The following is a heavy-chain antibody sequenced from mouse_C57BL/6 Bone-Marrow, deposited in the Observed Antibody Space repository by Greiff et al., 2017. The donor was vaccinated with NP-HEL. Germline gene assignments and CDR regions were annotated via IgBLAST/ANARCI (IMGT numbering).Heavy chain of an antibody. CDR3: TTILLRSYYAKDY. CDR1: GFNIKDDY. D-gene: IGHD1-1*01. CDR2: IVPENGDT. Sequence: VQLQQSGAELVRPGASVKLSCTASGFNIKDDYMHWVKQRPEQGLEWIGWIVPENGDTEYASKFQGKATITADTSSNTAYLQLSSLTAEDTAVYYCTTILLRSYYAKDYWGQGTSVTVSS. J-gene: IGHJ4*01. V-gene: IGHV14-4*01.